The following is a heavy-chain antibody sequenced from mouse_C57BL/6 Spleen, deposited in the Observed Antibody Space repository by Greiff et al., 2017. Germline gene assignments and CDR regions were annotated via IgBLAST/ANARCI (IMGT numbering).Heavy chain of an antibody. CDR3: AREVDGYWAGFGY. D-gene: IGHD2-3*01. CDR2: ISSGSSTI. CDR1: GFTFSDYG. V-gene: IGHV5-17*01. Sequence: EVMLVESGGGLVKPGGSLKLSCAASGFTFSDYGMHWVRQAPEKGLEWVAYISSGSSTIDYAATVKGRFTISRDNAKNTLFLHMTSLRSEDTAMYYCAREVDGYWAGFGYWGQGTLVSASA. J-gene: IGHJ3*01.